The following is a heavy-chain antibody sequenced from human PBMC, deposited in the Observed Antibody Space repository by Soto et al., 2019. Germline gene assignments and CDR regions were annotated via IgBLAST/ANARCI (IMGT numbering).Heavy chain of an antibody. J-gene: IGHJ5*02. CDR1: GGSISSSGFY. Sequence: QLQLQESGPGLVKPSGTLSLTCTVSGGSISSSGFYWGWVRQPPEKGLEWIGSMSYRGSTYYNPSLKSRLTVSGDTSKNQFSLRLSSVTAADTAVYYCTRHKSTVLSPSLDPWGQGTLVTVSS. CDR3: TRHKSTVLSPSLDP. V-gene: IGHV4-39*01. CDR2: MSYRGST. D-gene: IGHD3-10*01.